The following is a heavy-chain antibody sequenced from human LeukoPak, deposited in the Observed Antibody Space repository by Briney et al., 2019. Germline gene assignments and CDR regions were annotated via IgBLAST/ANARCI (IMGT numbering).Heavy chain of an antibody. D-gene: IGHD1-14*01. J-gene: IGHJ5*02. CDR1: GYTFTGYY. CDR3: ARANPSNNWFDP. Sequence: GASVKVSCKASGYTFTGYYMHWVRQAPGQGLEWMGWINPNSGGINYAQKFQGRVTMTRDTSISTAYMELSRLRSDDTAVYYCARANPSNNWFDPWGQGTLVTVSS. V-gene: IGHV1-2*02. CDR2: INPNSGGI.